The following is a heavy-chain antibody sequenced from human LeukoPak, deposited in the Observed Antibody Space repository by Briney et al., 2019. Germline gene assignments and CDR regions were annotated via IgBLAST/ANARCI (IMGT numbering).Heavy chain of an antibody. Sequence: SETLSLTCTVSGGSISSGSYYWSWIRQPAGKGLEWIGRIYTSGSTNYNPSLKSRVTISVDTSKKQFSLRLSSVTAADTAVYYCARVSGYGWESFYDYWGQGTLVTVSS. D-gene: IGHD5-12*01. CDR1: GGSISSGSYY. CDR2: IYTSGST. V-gene: IGHV4-61*02. J-gene: IGHJ4*02. CDR3: ARVSGYGWESFYDY.